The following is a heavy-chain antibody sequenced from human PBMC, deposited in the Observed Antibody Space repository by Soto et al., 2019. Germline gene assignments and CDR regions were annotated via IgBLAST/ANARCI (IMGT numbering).Heavy chain of an antibody. CDR1: GYTFTSYY. CDR3: ARDRSRDSILGGAFDI. V-gene: IGHV1-46*01. J-gene: IGHJ3*02. CDR2: INPSGGST. Sequence: QVQLVQSGAEVKKPGASVKVSCKASGYTFTSYYMHWVRQAPGQGLEWMGIINPSGGSTSYAQKFQGRVTMTRDTSTSTVYMELSSLRSEDTAVYYCARDRSRDSILGGAFDIWGQGTMVTVSS. D-gene: IGHD3-16*01.